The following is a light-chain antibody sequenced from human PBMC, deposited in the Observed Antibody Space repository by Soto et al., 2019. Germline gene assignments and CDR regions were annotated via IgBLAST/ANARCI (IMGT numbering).Light chain of an antibody. CDR2: ETS. V-gene: IGKV3-20*01. Sequence: ELVLTQSPGTLSLSPGDTATLSCRASQSVRRGYLAWYQQKPGQAPRLLIYETSSRATGISDRFIGSESGTDFTLALSGLEPDDCAVYYCQQDANSPGTFGQGTKVEI. CDR1: QSVRRGY. CDR3: QQDANSPGT. J-gene: IGKJ1*01.